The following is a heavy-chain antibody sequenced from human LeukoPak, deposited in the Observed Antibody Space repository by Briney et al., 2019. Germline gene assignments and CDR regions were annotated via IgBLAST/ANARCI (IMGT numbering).Heavy chain of an antibody. CDR3: AGGGFGEAYYYYYYMDV. CDR1: GYSFTTYW. Sequence: GESLKISCKGSGYSFTTYWIGWVRQAPGKGLEWVSTISGSGGSTYYADSVKGRFTISRDNSKNTLYRQINSLRADDTAVYYCAGGGFGEAYYYYYYMDVWGKGTTVTVSS. J-gene: IGHJ6*03. CDR2: ISGSGGST. V-gene: IGHV3-23*01. D-gene: IGHD3-10*01.